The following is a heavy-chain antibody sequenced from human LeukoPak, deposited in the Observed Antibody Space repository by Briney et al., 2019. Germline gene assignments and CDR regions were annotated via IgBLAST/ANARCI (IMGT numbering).Heavy chain of an antibody. D-gene: IGHD1-26*01. J-gene: IGHJ4*02. Sequence: ASVKVSCKVSGYTLTELSMHWVRQAPGKGLEWMGGFDPEDGETIYAQKFQGRVTMTEDTSTDTAYMELSSLRSEDTAVYYCATVTHTGWELPPPYYFDYWGQGTLVTVSS. CDR3: ATVTHTGWELPPPYYFDY. CDR1: GYTLTELS. CDR2: FDPEDGET. V-gene: IGHV1-24*01.